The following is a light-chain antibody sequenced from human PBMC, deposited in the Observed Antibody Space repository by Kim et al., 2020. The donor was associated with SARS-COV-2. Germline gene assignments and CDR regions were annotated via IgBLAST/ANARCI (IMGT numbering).Light chain of an antibody. CDR3: QAWDSSTHNYV. CDR1: KLGDKY. CDR2: QDN. Sequence: SYELTQPPSVSVSPGETASITCSGYKLGDKYVSWYQQKPGQSPVVVIYQDNRRPPGIPERFSGSNSGNTATLTISGTQAMDEADYYCQAWDSSTHNYVFG. V-gene: IGLV3-1*01. J-gene: IGLJ1*01.